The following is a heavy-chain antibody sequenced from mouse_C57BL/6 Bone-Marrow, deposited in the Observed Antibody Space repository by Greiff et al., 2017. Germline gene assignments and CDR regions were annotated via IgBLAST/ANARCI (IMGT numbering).Heavy chain of an antibody. CDR1: GYTFTSYW. Sequence: QVQLQQPGAELVMPGASVKLSCKASGYTFTSYWMHWVKQRPGQGLEWIGEIDPSDSHTNYNQQFKGKSTLTVDKSSSTAYMQLSSLTSEDSAVYYCARDYYGSSFWFAYWGQGTLVTVSA. D-gene: IGHD1-1*01. V-gene: IGHV1-69*01. J-gene: IGHJ3*01. CDR2: IDPSDSHT. CDR3: ARDYYGSSFWFAY.